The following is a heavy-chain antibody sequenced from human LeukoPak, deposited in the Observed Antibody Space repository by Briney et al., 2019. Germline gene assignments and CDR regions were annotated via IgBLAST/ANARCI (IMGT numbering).Heavy chain of an antibody. CDR2: INIYTEDT. D-gene: IGHD6-13*01. V-gene: IGHV1-18*01. J-gene: IGHJ5*02. CDR1: GYILTDYG. Sequence: ASVKVSCKASGYILTDYGITWVRQAPGQGLEWMGWINIYTEDTDYAQKFQGRVTMTIDTSTSTAYMELSRLTCADPAVYYCARLGQQLILWFDPCGQGTLVTVSS. CDR3: ARLGQQLILWFDP.